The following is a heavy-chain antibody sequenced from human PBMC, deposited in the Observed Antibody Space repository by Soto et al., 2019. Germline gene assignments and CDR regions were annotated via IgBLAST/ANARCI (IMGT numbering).Heavy chain of an antibody. CDR2: ITGSGAGT. V-gene: IGHV3-23*01. CDR1: GFTFSSYA. J-gene: IGHJ4*02. D-gene: IGHD6-19*01. Sequence: EVQLLESVGGLVQPGGSLRLSCAGSGFTFSSYAMSWVRQAPVKGLEWVSAITGSGAGTYFTDSVKGRFTISRDNSKSMLFLQMNSLRAEDTAVYYCAKYTSGWDFDYWGQGTLVTVSS. CDR3: AKYTSGWDFDY.